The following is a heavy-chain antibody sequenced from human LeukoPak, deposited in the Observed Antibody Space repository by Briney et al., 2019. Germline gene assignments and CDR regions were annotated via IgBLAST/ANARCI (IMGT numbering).Heavy chain of an antibody. D-gene: IGHD3-22*01. V-gene: IGHV3-30*02. Sequence: GGSLRLSCAASGFTFSSYGMHWVRQAPGKGLEWVAFIPYDGADKYYADSVKGRFTISRDDSKNMVYLQVNSLRPEDTAVYYCAKRDSKSSGYSFDHWGQGTLVTVSS. CDR3: AKRDSKSSGYSFDH. CDR1: GFTFSSYG. CDR2: IPYDGADK. J-gene: IGHJ4*02.